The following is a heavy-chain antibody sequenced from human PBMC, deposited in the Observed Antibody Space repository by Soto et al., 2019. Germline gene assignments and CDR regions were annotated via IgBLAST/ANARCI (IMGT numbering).Heavy chain of an antibody. V-gene: IGHV3-48*02. Sequence: GGSLRLSCAASGFTFSSYSMNWVRQAPGKGLEWVSYISSSSSTIYYADSVKGRFTISRDNAKNSLYLQMNSLRDEDTAVYYCARGGAYYDILIEGMDVWGQGTTVTVSS. CDR3: ARGGAYYDILIEGMDV. D-gene: IGHD3-9*01. CDR2: ISSSSSTI. CDR1: GFTFSSYS. J-gene: IGHJ6*02.